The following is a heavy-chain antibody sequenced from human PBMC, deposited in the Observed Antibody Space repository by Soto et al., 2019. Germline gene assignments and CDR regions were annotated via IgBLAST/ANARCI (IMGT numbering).Heavy chain of an antibody. CDR3: ARSSGYYGMDV. CDR1: GGSLSGYY. CDR2: INHSGST. V-gene: IGHV4-34*01. Sequence: SETLSLTCAVYGGSLSGYYWSWIRQPPGKGLEWIGEINHSGSTNYSPSLKSRVTISVDTSRNHFSLKLTSVTAADTAFYYCARSSGYYGMDVWGQGTTVTVSS. J-gene: IGHJ6*02. D-gene: IGHD3-22*01.